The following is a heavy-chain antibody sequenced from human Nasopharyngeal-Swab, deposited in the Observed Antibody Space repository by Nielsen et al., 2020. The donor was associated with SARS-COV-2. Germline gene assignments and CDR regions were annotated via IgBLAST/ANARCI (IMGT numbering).Heavy chain of an antibody. CDR2: INHSGST. V-gene: IGHV4-34*01. J-gene: IGHJ6*02. D-gene: IGHD2/OR15-2a*01. CDR3: ARGYPRIGDYYYGMDV. Sequence: WIRQPPGKGLEWIGEINHSGSTNYNPSPKSRVTISVDTSKNQFSLKLSPVTAADTAVYYCARGYPRIGDYYYGMDVWGQGTTVTVSS.